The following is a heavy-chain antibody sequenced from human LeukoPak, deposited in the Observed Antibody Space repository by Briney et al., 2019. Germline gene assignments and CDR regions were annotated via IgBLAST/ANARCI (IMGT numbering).Heavy chain of an antibody. CDR1: GFTFSRNS. D-gene: IGHD6-13*01. Sequence: GGSLRLSCAASGFTFSRNSMNWVRQAPGKGLEWVSSISTSSSYIYYADSVKGRFTISGDNARNSLYLQMNSLRAEDTAVYYCARGAEGIAATDSNFDYWGQGTLVTVSS. V-gene: IGHV3-21*01. CDR2: ISTSSSYI. CDR3: ARGAEGIAATDSNFDY. J-gene: IGHJ4*02.